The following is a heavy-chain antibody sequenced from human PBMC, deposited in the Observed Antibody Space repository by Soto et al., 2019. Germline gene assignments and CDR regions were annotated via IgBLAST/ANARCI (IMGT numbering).Heavy chain of an antibody. D-gene: IGHD6-13*01. J-gene: IGHJ5*02. CDR2: ISYDGSNK. CDR3: ASLGRIAAAGTTWFDP. V-gene: IGHV3-30-3*01. CDR1: GFTFSSYA. Sequence: QVQLVESGGGVVQPGRSLRLSCAASGFTFSSYAMHWVRQAPGKGLEWVAVISYDGSNKYYADSVKGRFTISRDNSKYTLYLQMNSLRAEDTAVYYCASLGRIAAAGTTWFDPWGQGTLVTVSS.